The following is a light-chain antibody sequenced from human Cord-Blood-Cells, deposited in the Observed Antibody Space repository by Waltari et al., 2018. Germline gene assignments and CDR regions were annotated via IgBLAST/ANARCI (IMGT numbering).Light chain of an antibody. Sequence: DIQMTQSPSTLSASVGDRVTITCRASQSISSWLAWYKQKQGKAPNLLIYDPSSLESGVPSRFSGRGSGTEFTLTISSLQPDDFATYYCQQYNSYSYTVGQVTKLEIK. V-gene: IGKV1-5*01. CDR2: DPS. CDR3: QQYNSYSYT. J-gene: IGKJ2*01. CDR1: QSISSW.